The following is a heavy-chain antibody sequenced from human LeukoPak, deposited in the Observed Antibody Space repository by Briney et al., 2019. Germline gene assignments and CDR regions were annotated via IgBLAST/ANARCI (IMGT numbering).Heavy chain of an antibody. V-gene: IGHV3-33*01. D-gene: IGHD4-23*01. Sequence: GGSLRLSFAASGITFSDYGMHWVRQAPGKGLGWVAVIWYDGSEKYYLDAVKGRFIISRDNSENTLYLQMNSRRVEDTAVYYCARAGDYGGNRGYFDYWGQGNLVTVSS. CDR1: GITFSDYG. CDR3: ARAGDYGGNRGYFDY. CDR2: IWYDGSEK. J-gene: IGHJ4*02.